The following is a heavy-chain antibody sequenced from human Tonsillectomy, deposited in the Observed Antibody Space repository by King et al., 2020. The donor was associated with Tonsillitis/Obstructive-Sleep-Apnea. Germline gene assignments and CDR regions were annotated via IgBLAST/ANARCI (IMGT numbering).Heavy chain of an antibody. V-gene: IGHV3-7*01. CDR2: IKQDGSEK. CDR1: GFTISSYW. CDR3: ARGGEHGMGCEY. J-gene: IGHJ4*02. D-gene: IGHD1/OR15-1a*01. Sequence: DVQLVESGGGLVQSGGSLRLSCAASGFTISSYWMSWVRQAPGKGLEWVANIKQDGSEKHYEDSVQGRFTISRDNAKNSLYLQLNSLRAEDTAVYYCARGGEHGMGCEYWGQGTLVTDSS.